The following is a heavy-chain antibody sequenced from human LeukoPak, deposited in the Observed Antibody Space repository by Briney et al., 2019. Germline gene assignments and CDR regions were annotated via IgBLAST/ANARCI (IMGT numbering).Heavy chain of an antibody. Sequence: PSETLSLTCSVSGGSISPYDWSWIRQSPGKGLEWIGYISYSGSTGYNPSLKSRVTMSADTSKNQFSLKVTSVTAADTAVYYCARFGYRYLDYWGQGTLVTVSS. CDR3: ARFGYRYLDY. CDR2: ISYSGST. V-gene: IGHV4-59*01. D-gene: IGHD3-10*01. J-gene: IGHJ4*02. CDR1: GGSISPYD.